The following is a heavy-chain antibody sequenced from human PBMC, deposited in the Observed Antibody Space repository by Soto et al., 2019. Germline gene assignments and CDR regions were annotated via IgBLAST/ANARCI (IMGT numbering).Heavy chain of an antibody. Sequence: QGQLVQSGAEVREPGASVKVSCQASGYIFNNYGLSWVRQVPGQGLAWVGWIGPYVGKTDYAHKFRDRVTMTADPTTNTAHMELRSLTADDSAFYYCARCYCSVGSCFTCWHFDLWGRGTLVTVSS. CDR2: IGPYVGKT. CDR3: ARCYCSVGSCFTCWHFDL. D-gene: IGHD6-19*01. CDR1: GYIFNNYG. J-gene: IGHJ2*01. V-gene: IGHV1-18*01.